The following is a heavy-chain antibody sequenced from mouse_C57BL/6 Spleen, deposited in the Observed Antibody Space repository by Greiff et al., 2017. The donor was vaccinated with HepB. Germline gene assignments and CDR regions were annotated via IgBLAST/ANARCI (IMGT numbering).Heavy chain of an antibody. J-gene: IGHJ2*01. CDR2: ISYDGSN. Sequence: DVQLQESGPGLVKPSQSLSLTCSVTGYSITSGYYWNWIRQSPGNQLEWMGYISYDGSNNYNPSLKNRISITRNTSNNQLFLKLNSVTTEDTATYCCARGRDGYSFDYWGQGTTLTVSS. D-gene: IGHD2-3*01. CDR1: GYSITSGYY. CDR3: ARGRDGYSFDY. V-gene: IGHV3-6*01.